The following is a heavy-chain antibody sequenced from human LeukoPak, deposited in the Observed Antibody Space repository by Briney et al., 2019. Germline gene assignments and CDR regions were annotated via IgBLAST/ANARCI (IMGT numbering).Heavy chain of an antibody. D-gene: IGHD2-2*01. J-gene: IGHJ5*02. V-gene: IGHV1-8*01. CDR1: GYTFTSYD. CDR3: ARALGYCSSTSCYNWFDP. CDR2: MNPNSGNT. Sequence: ASVKVSCKASGYTFTSYDINWVRQATGQGLEWMGWMNPNSGNTGYAQKFQGRVTMTRNTSISTAYMELSSLRSEVTAVYYCARALGYCSSTSCYNWFDPWGQGTLVTVSS.